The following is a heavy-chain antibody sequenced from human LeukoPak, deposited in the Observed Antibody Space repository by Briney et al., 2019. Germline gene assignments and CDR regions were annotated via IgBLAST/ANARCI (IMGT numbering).Heavy chain of an antibody. CDR1: GYTFTSYY. CDR2: INPSGGST. J-gene: IGHJ4*02. CDR3: ARGVAVTTRLGYFDY. Sequence: ASVKVSCKASGYTFTSYYMHWVRQVPGQGLEWMGIINPSGGSTSYAQKFQGRVTMTRDTSTSTVYMELSSLRSEDTAVYYCARGVAVTTRLGYFDYWGQGTLVTVSS. V-gene: IGHV1-46*01. D-gene: IGHD4-17*01.